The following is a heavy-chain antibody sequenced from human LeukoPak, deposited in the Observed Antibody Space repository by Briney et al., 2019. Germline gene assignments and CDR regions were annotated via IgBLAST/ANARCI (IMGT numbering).Heavy chain of an antibody. CDR2: INWNGGST. Sequence: GGSLRLSCAASGFTFDDYGMSWVRQAPGKGLEWVSGINWNGGSTGYADSVKGRFTISRDNAKNSLYLQMNSLRAEDTAVYYCAGQWELLWLLTRGQGTLVTVSS. V-gene: IGHV3-20*04. CDR1: GFTFDDYG. CDR3: AGQWELLWLLT. J-gene: IGHJ4*02. D-gene: IGHD1-26*01.